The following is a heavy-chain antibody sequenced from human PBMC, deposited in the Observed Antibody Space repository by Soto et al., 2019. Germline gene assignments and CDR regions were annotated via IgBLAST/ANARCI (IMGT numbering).Heavy chain of an antibody. Sequence: QVQLVESGGGVVQPGRSLRLSCAASGFTFSSYGMHWVRQAPGKGLEWVAVISYDGSNKYYADSVKGRFTISRDNSKNTLYLQMNSLRAEDTAVYYCAKDRRDSSSSSHYFDYMDVWGKGTTVTVSS. D-gene: IGHD6-6*01. J-gene: IGHJ6*03. V-gene: IGHV3-30*18. CDR2: ISYDGSNK. CDR3: AKDRRDSSSSSHYFDYMDV. CDR1: GFTFSSYG.